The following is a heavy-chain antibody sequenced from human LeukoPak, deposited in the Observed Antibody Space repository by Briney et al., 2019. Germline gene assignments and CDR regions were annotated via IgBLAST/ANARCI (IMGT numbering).Heavy chain of an antibody. CDR3: AKDQVTGYSSV. CDR2: IFSGGGEI. D-gene: IGHD6-19*01. V-gene: IGHV3-23*01. Sequence: GGSLRLSCAASGFTFSAFAMIWVRQPPGKGLEWVSSIFSGGGEIHYADSVRGRFTISRDNSKSTLSLQMNSLRAEDTAVYYCAKDQVTGYSSVWGQGTLVTVSS. J-gene: IGHJ4*02. CDR1: GFTFSAFA.